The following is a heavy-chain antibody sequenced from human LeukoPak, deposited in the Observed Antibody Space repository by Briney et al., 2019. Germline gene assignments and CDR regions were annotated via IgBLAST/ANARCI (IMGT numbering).Heavy chain of an antibody. Sequence: PGGSLRLSCAASGFTFSSYGMHWVRQAPGKGLEWVAVIWYDGSNKYYADSVKGRFTISRDNSKNTLYLQTNSLRAEDTAVYYCAREAIYCSGGSCYAYAFDIWGQGTMVTVSS. CDR1: GFTFSSYG. CDR2: IWYDGSNK. V-gene: IGHV3-33*01. D-gene: IGHD2-15*01. J-gene: IGHJ3*02. CDR3: AREAIYCSGGSCYAYAFDI.